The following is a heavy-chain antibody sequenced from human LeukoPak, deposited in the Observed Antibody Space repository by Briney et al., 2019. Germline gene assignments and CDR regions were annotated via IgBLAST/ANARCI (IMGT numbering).Heavy chain of an antibody. J-gene: IGHJ4*02. V-gene: IGHV4-34*01. Sequence: SETLSLTCAVYGGSFSGYYWSWIRQPPGKGLEWIGEINHSGSTNYNPFLKSRVTISVDTSKNQFSLKLSSVTAADTAVYYCARRRLYSSSSILDYWGQGTLVTVSS. D-gene: IGHD6-6*01. CDR1: GGSFSGYY. CDR3: ARRRLYSSSSILDY. CDR2: INHSGST.